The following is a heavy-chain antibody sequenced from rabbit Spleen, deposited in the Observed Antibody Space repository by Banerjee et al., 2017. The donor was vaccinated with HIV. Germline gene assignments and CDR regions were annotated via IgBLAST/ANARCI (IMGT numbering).Heavy chain of an antibody. CDR1: GFDFNNYY. V-gene: IGHV1S7*01. CDR3: ARDTGTSFSSYGMDL. CDR2: IDPVFGIT. Sequence: QLVESGGGLVQPGGSLKLSCKASGFDFNNYYMNWVRQAPGKGLEWIGYIDPVFGITNYANSVKGRFTISRDNTQNTLYLQLNSLTAADTATYFCARDTGTSFSSYGMDLWGQGTLVTVS. J-gene: IGHJ6*01. D-gene: IGHD8-1*01.